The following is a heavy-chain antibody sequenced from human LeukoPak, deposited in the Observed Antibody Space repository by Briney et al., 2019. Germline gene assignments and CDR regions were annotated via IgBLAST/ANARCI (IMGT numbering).Heavy chain of an antibody. D-gene: IGHD4-17*01. CDR1: GGSISSGDYY. Sequence: SETPSLTCTVSGGSISSGDYYWSWIRQPPGKGLEWIGYIYYSGSTYYNPSLKSRVTISVDASRNRFSLKLSSVTAADTAVYYCARNSLRSFDCWGQGTLVTVSS. J-gene: IGHJ4*02. CDR3: ARNSLRSFDC. CDR2: IYYSGST. V-gene: IGHV4-30-4*01.